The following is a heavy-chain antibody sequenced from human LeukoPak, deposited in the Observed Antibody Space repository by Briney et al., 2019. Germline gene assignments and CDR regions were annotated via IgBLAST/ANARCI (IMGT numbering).Heavy chain of an antibody. CDR2: ISGSGGST. CDR3: TTDAGPADYYDSSGYY. V-gene: IGHV3-23*01. Sequence: GGSLRLSCAASGLTFSSYAMNWVRQAPGKGLEWVSAISGSGGSTYYADSVKGRFTISRDNSKNTLYLQMNSLRAEDTAVYYCTTDAGPADYYDSSGYYWGQGTLVTVSS. J-gene: IGHJ4*02. D-gene: IGHD3-22*01. CDR1: GLTFSSYA.